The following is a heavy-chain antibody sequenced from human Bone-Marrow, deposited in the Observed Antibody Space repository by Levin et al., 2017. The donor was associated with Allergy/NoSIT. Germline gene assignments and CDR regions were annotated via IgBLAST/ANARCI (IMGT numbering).Heavy chain of an antibody. J-gene: IGHJ4*02. CDR3: ARDFNSIVVVNLFDY. D-gene: IGHD3-22*01. V-gene: IGHV3-33*01. CDR1: GFTFSSYG. Sequence: GGSLRLSCAASGFTFSSYGMHWVRQAPGKGLEWVAVIWYDGSNKYYADSVKGRFTISRDNSKNTLYLQMNSLRAEETAVYYCARDFNSIVVVNLFDYWGQGTLVTVSS. CDR2: IWYDGSNK.